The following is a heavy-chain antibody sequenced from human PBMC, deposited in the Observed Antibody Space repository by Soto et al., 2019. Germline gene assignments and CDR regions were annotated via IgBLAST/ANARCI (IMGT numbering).Heavy chain of an antibody. D-gene: IGHD5-12*01. CDR3: ARGRRSNSGYGPDWYLDL. Sequence: PSETLSLTCTVSGDSISGGYWNWLRQSPGEGLEWIGHISDTGTTNYSPSLKSRVFMSVDTSKTQISLKVSSVNTADTAVYYCARGRRSNSGYGPDWYLDLWGRGTLVTVS. V-gene: IGHV4-59*01. J-gene: IGHJ2*01. CDR2: ISDTGTT. CDR1: GDSISGGY.